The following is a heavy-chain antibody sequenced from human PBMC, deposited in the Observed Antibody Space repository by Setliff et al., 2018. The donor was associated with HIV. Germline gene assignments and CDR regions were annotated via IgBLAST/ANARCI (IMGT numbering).Heavy chain of an antibody. CDR1: GLSMRAHH. Sequence: LSLTCNVSGLSMRAHHWSWVRLPPGKTLEWLGYILYSGNSNYNPSFKNRVTISLNEAKRQFSLDLKSVTSADTAVYYCATEGREKLALFDHWGLGTQVTVSS. V-gene: IGHV4-59*11. J-gene: IGHJ4*02. D-gene: IGHD6-6*01. CDR3: ATEGREKLALFDH. CDR2: ILYSGNS.